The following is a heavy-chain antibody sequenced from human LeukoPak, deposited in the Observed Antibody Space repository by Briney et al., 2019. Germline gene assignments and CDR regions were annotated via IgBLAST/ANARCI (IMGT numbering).Heavy chain of an antibody. Sequence: SETLSLTCTVSDDSISDYYRGWIRQPPGKGLEWIGYFHNSGTSTYNPSLKSRVTISADTSKNQFSLKLNSLTTADTAVYYCARGLNYGGSGYYFDSWGPGTLVTVSS. J-gene: IGHJ4*02. CDR1: DDSISDYY. D-gene: IGHD3-22*01. CDR3: ARGLNYGGSGYYFDS. CDR2: FHNSGTS. V-gene: IGHV4-59*01.